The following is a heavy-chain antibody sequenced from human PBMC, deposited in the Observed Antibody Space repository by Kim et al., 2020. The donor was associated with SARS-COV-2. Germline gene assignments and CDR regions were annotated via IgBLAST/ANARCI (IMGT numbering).Heavy chain of an antibody. CDR1: GGTFSSYV. J-gene: IGHJ6*02. CDR2: IIAILGKP. CDR3: AQHSQTLSTKYYDMDV. Sequence: SVKVSCKAYGGTFSSYVISWVRQAPGQGLEWMGRIIAILGKPNYAQKFQGRVTITADKSTSTAYMEVSNLRSEDTAVYYWAQHSQTLSTKYYDMDVWGQ. V-gene: IGHV1-69*04. D-gene: IGHD2-15*01.